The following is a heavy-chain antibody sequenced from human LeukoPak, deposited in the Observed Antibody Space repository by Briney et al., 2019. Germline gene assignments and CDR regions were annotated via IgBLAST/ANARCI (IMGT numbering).Heavy chain of an antibody. CDR2: IIPIFGTA. V-gene: IGHV1-69*13. J-gene: IGHJ4*02. Sequence: SVTVSCKASGGTFSSYAISWVRQAPGQGLEWMGGIIPIFGTANYAQKFQGRVTITADGSTSTAYMELSSLRSEDTAVYYCARGPYVWGSYRDVLYYFDYWGQGTLVTVSS. CDR3: ARGPYVWGSYRDVLYYFDY. CDR1: GGTFSSYA. D-gene: IGHD3-16*02.